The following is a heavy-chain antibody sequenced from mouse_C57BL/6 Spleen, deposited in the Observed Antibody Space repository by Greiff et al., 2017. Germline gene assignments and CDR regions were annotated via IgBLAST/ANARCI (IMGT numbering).Heavy chain of an antibody. CDR2: IYPRSGNT. V-gene: IGHV1-81*01. CDR3: ARSDYDYEDYAMDY. Sequence: VQLQESGAELARPGASVKLSCKASGYTFTSYGISWVKQRTGQGLEWIGEIYPRSGNTYYNEKFKGKATLTADKSSSTAYMELRSLTSEDSAVYFCARSDYDYEDYAMDYWGQGTSVTVSS. D-gene: IGHD2-4*01. CDR1: GYTFTSYG. J-gene: IGHJ4*01.